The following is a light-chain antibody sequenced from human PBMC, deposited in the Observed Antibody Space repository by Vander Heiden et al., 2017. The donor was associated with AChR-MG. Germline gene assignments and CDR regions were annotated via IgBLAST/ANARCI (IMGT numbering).Light chain of an antibody. CDR3: ISDTRSDTWV. Sequence: HSALTQPAPVPGPPGQSITLSCTGTSSDVGGFNYVSWFQQRPGKAPEVLISDVSYRPSGVSDRCSGSKSGNTASLTISRLQAEDEADYYCISDTRSDTWVFGGGTKLTVL. CDR2: DVS. CDR1: SSDVGGFNY. J-gene: IGLJ3*02. V-gene: IGLV2-14*03.